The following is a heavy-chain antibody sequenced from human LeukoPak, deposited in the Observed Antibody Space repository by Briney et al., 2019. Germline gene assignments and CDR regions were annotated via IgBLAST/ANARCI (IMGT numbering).Heavy chain of an antibody. V-gene: IGHV1-8*01. CDR1: GYTFTSYD. CDR2: MNPNSGNT. CDR3: ARVPSVVPAAGGYYYYYMDV. Sequence: ASVKVSCEASGYTFTSYDINWVRQATGQGLEWMGWMNPNSGNTGYAQKFQGRVTMTRNTSISTAYMELSSLRSDDTAVYYCARVPSVVPAAGGYYYYYMDVWGEGTTVTVSS. J-gene: IGHJ6*03. D-gene: IGHD2-2*01.